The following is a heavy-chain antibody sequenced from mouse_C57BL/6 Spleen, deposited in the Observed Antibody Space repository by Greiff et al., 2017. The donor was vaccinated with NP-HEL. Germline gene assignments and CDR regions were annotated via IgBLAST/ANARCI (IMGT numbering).Heavy chain of an antibody. D-gene: IGHD2-1*01. CDR1: GYTFTDYE. CDR3: TGRGFNYRYYYAMDY. Sequence: VKLVESGAELVRPGASVTLSCKASGYTFTDYEMHWVKQTPVHGLEWIGAIDPETGGTAYNQKFKGKAILTADKSSSTAYMELRSLTSEDSAVYYCTGRGFNYRYYYAMDYWGQGTSVTVSS. J-gene: IGHJ4*01. CDR2: IDPETGGT. V-gene: IGHV1-15*01.